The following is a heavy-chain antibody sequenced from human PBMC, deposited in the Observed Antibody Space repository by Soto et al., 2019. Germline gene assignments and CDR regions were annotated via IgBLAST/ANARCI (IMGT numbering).Heavy chain of an antibody. V-gene: IGHV4-59*01. CDR1: GGSISSYY. Sequence: SETLSLTCTVSGGSISSYYWSWIRQPPGKGLEWIGYIYYSGRTNYNPSLKSRVTISVVTSKNQFSLKLSSVTAADTAVYYCARGVRQPSDGSGYGMDVWGQGTTVTVSS. CDR3: ARGVRQPSDGSGYGMDV. D-gene: IGHD3-10*01. CDR2: IYYSGRT. J-gene: IGHJ6*02.